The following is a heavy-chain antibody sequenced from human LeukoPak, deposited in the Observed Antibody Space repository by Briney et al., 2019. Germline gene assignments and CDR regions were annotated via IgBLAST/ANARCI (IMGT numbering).Heavy chain of an antibody. CDR2: ISAYNGNT. V-gene: IGHV1-18*01. J-gene: IGHJ5*02. D-gene: IGHD4/OR15-4a*01. Sequence: ASVKVSCKASGGTFSSYGISWVRQAPGQGLEWMGWISAYNGNTNYAQKLQGRVTMTTDTSTSTAYMELSSLRSEDTAVYYCATVGAGPFDPWGQGTLVTVSS. CDR1: GGTFSSYG. CDR3: ATVGAGPFDP.